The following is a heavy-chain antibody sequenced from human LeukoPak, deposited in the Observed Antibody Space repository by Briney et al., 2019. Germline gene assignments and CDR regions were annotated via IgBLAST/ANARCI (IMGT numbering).Heavy chain of an antibody. CDR1: GFTFSIYA. D-gene: IGHD7-27*01. Sequence: GGSPRLSCAASGFTFSIYAMNWVRQAPGKGLEWVSVISGRGEHTYYADSVKGRFTISRGNSNNTLYLQMNSLRAEDAAVYYCARDLSGDWYFDLWGRGTLVTVSS. J-gene: IGHJ2*01. CDR3: ARDLSGDWYFDL. CDR2: ISGRGEHT. V-gene: IGHV3-23*01.